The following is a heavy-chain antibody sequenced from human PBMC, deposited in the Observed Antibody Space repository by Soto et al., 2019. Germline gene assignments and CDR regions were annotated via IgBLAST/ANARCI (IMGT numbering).Heavy chain of an antibody. CDR3: ASWIRLGYSYYYGMDV. Sequence: SETLSLTCTVSGGSITGASVSSYYWGWMRQPPGKGLEWIAGIFLGGSTYYNPTLKSRVTTSLDTSKNQFSLKLSSVTAADTAVYYCASWIRLGYSYYYGMDVWGQGTTVTVSS. CDR2: IFLGGST. CDR1: GGSITGASVSSYY. J-gene: IGHJ6*02. D-gene: IGHD2-21*01. V-gene: IGHV4-39*01.